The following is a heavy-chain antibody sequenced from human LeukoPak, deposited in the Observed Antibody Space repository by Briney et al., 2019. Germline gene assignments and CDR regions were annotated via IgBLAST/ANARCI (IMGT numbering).Heavy chain of an antibody. J-gene: IGHJ4*02. CDR1: GFDFSDYV. CDR2: ISFTGDKT. D-gene: IGHD6-13*01. Sequence: PGGSLRLSCAASGFDFSDYVMTWVRQAPGKGLEWVAGISFTGDKTYYSESVEGRFTISRDNSRTTLYLQMDSLRAEDTALFYCAKPPGRSKSWHWEFESWGQGTMVTVSS. CDR3: AKPPGRSKSWHWEFES. V-gene: IGHV3-23*01.